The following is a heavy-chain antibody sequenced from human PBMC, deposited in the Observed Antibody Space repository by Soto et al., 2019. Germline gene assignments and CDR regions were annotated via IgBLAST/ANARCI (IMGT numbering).Heavy chain of an antibody. V-gene: IGHV3-48*03. D-gene: IGHD1-20*01. CDR3: VKAVYLLDFDY. Sequence: EVQLAESGGGLAQPGGSLRLSCVGSGFTFSSFEMNWVRQTPRKGLEWLSYIGRSGETIYYADSVKGRFTISRDNAKNTVYLQMNSLRAEDTAVYYCVKAVYLLDFDYWGQGTLVTVSS. J-gene: IGHJ4*02. CDR2: IGRSGETI. CDR1: GFTFSSFE.